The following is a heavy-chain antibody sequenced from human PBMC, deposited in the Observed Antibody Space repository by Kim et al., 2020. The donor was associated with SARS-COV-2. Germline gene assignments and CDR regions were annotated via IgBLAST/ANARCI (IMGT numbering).Heavy chain of an antibody. J-gene: IGHJ2*01. Sequence: GGSLRLSCAASGFTFSSYAMSWVRQAPGKGLEWVSAISGSGGSTYYADSVKGRFTISRDNSKNTLYLQMNSLRAEDTAVYYCAKEGGCGGDCYWYFDLWGRGTLVTVSS. V-gene: IGHV3-23*01. CDR3: AKEGGCGGDCYWYFDL. CDR1: GFTFSSYA. CDR2: ISGSGGST. D-gene: IGHD2-21*02.